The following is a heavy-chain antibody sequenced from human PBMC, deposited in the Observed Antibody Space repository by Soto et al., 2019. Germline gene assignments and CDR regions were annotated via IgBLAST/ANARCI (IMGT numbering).Heavy chain of an antibody. J-gene: IGHJ4*02. D-gene: IGHD3-16*02. V-gene: IGHV3-64*04. CDR2: ISNNGDST. CDR1: GFTFSSYA. Sequence: GGSLRLSCSASGFTFSSYAMHWVRQAPGKGLEYVSSISNNGDSTYYADSVKGSFTISRGNSKNTLYLQMNGLRADDTALYFCAKSRVFIGAIVTLLDSWGQGTQVTVSS. CDR3: AKSRVFIGAIVTLLDS.